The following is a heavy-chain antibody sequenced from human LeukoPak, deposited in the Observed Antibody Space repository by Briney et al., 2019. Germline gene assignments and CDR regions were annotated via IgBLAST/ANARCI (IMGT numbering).Heavy chain of an antibody. CDR1: GFTFGDYA. V-gene: IGHV3-49*04. Sequence: GGSLRLSCTASGFTFGDYAMSWVRQAPGKGLEWVGFIRSKAYGGTTEYAASVKGRFTISRDDSKSIAYLQMNSLKTEDTAVYYCTRVGYSGYVGCFDYWGQGTLVTVSS. D-gene: IGHD5-12*01. J-gene: IGHJ4*02. CDR3: TRVGYSGYVGCFDY. CDR2: IRSKAYGGTT.